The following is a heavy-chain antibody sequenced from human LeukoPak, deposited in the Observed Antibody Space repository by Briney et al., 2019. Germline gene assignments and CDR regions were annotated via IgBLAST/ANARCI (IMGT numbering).Heavy chain of an antibody. Sequence: SVKVSCKASGGTFSSYAISWVRQAPGQGLEWMGRIIPILGIANYAQKFQGRVTITADKSTSTAYMELSSLRSEDTAVYYCARDRRSTTVVTNFDYWGQGTLVAVSS. CDR2: IIPILGIA. V-gene: IGHV1-69*04. D-gene: IGHD4-17*01. J-gene: IGHJ4*02. CDR3: ARDRRSTTVVTNFDY. CDR1: GGTFSSYA.